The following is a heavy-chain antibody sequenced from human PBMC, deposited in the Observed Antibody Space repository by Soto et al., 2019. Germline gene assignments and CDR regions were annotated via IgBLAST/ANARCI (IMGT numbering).Heavy chain of an antibody. CDR1: GYTFTSYG. Sequence: QVHLVQSGAEVKKPGASVKVSCKGSGYTFTSYGITWVRQAPGQGLEWMGWISANNGNTDYAQKLQGRVIVTRDTSTSTAYMELRSLRSDDTAVYYCARGRYGDYWGQGALVTVSS. CDR3: ARGRYGDY. V-gene: IGHV1-18*01. D-gene: IGHD1-1*01. J-gene: IGHJ4*02. CDR2: ISANNGNT.